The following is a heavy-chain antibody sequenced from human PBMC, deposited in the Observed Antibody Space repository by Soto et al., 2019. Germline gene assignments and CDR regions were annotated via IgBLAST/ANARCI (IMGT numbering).Heavy chain of an antibody. V-gene: IGHV3-33*01. CDR1: GFTFSSYG. Sequence: QPGGSLRLSCAASGFTFSSYGMHWVRQAPGKGLEWVAVIWYDGSNKYYADSVKGRFTISRDNSKNTLYLQMNSLRAEDTAVYYCARGGVALVIGYYYYGMDVWGQGTTVTVSS. J-gene: IGHJ6*02. CDR2: IWYDGSNK. D-gene: IGHD3-10*01. CDR3: ARGGVALVIGYYYYGMDV.